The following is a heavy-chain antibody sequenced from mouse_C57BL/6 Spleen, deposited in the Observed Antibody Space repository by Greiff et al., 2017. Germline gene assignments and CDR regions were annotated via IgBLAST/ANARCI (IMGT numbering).Heavy chain of an antibody. CDR1: GYAFSSSW. CDR3: ARDYYDYDQGEAY. D-gene: IGHD2-4*01. Sequence: QVQLKQSGPELVKPGASVKISCKASGYAFSSSWMNWVKQRPGKGLEWIGRIYPGDGDTNYNGTFKGKATLTADNSSSTAYLQLSSLTSEDSAVYFCARDYYDYDQGEAYWGQGTLVTVAA. J-gene: IGHJ3*01. V-gene: IGHV1-82*01. CDR2: IYPGDGDT.